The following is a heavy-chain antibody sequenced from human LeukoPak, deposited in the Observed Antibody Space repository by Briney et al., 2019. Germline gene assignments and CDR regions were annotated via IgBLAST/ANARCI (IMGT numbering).Heavy chain of an antibody. J-gene: IGHJ4*02. Sequence: GGSLRLSCATSGFTFSNYAMHWDRQAPGKGLEWVAVISNDGNNKHYIDSVKGRFTISRDNSKDTLYLQINSLRAEDTAVYYCGRVAPGGRHIDYWGQGTLVTVSS. D-gene: IGHD2-15*01. CDR3: GRVAPGGRHIDY. CDR1: GFTFSNYA. CDR2: ISNDGNNK. V-gene: IGHV3-30-3*01.